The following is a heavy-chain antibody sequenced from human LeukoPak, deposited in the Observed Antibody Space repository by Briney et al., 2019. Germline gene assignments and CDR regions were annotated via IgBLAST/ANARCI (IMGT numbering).Heavy chain of an antibody. CDR1: GFTFSSYA. V-gene: IGHV3-23*01. CDR2: ISGSGGST. CDR3: AKDRWSVPAAIH. Sequence: GGPLRLSCAASGFTFSSYAMSWVRQAPGKGLEWVSAISGSGGSTYYADSVKGRFTISRDNSKNTLYLQMNSLRAEDTAVYYCAKDRWSVPAAIHWGQGTLVTVSS. J-gene: IGHJ4*02. D-gene: IGHD2-2*02.